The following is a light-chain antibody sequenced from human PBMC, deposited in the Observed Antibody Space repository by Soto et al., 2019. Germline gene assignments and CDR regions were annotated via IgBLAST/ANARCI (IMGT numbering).Light chain of an antibody. CDR2: AAS. V-gene: IGKV1-9*01. J-gene: IGKJ5*01. CDR3: QKLNSYPPIT. CDR1: QGISSY. Sequence: IQLTQSPSSLSASVGDRVTITCRASQGISSYLAWYQQKPGKAPKLLIYAASTFQSGVPSRFSGSGSGTDFTLTISRLQPEDFATYYCQKLNSYPPITVGQGTRLEIK.